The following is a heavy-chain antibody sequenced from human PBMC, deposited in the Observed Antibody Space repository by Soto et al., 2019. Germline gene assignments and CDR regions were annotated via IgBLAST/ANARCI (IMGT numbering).Heavy chain of an antibody. Sequence: PGGSLRLSCAASGFTFSSYSMNWVRQAPGKGLEWVSYISSSSSTIYYADSVKGRFTISRDNSKNTLYLQMNSLRPEDTAKYYCARDVMTSVTEDYWGQGTLVTVSS. V-gene: IGHV3-48*01. CDR2: ISSSSSTI. J-gene: IGHJ4*02. D-gene: IGHD4-17*01. CDR1: GFTFSSYS. CDR3: ARDVMTSVTEDY.